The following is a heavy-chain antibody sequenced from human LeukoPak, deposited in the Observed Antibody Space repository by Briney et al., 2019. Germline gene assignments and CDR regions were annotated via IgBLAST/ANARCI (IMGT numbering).Heavy chain of an antibody. CDR3: AKDPPRSYYDTSGYYY. D-gene: IGHD3-22*01. CDR1: GFTFSSYS. V-gene: IGHV3-21*04. Sequence: GGSLRLSCAASGFTFSSYSMNWVRQAPGKGLEWVSSTSSTSSSYIYYADSVKGRFTISRDNAKNSLYLQMNSLRAEDTAVYYCAKDPPRSYYDTSGYYYWGQGTLVTVSS. CDR2: TSSTSSSYI. J-gene: IGHJ4*02.